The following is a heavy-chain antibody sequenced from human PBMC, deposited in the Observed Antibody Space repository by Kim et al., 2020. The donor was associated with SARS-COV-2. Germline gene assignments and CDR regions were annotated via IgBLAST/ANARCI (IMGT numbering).Heavy chain of an antibody. CDR2: IIPIFGTA. CDR1: GGTFSSYA. D-gene: IGHD3-10*01. V-gene: IGHV1-69*13. Sequence: SVKVSCKASGGTFSSYAISWVRQAPGQGLEWMGGIIPIFGTANYAQKFQGRVTITADESTSTAYMELSSLRSEDTAVYYCARAQKSYEGSGSYYIALSWPPKTWGQGTLVTVSS. J-gene: IGHJ5*02. CDR3: ARAQKSYEGSGSYYIALSWPPKT.